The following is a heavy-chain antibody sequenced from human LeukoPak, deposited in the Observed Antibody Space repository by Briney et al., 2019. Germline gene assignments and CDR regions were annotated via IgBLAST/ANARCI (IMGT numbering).Heavy chain of an antibody. J-gene: IGHJ4*02. D-gene: IGHD3-3*01. V-gene: IGHV1-69*04. CDR1: GGTFSSYA. CDR3: ARGRGYDFWSGYYYY. Sequence: ASVKVSCKASGGTFSSYAISWVRQAPGQGLEWMGRIIPILGIANYAQKFQGRVTITADKSTSTAYMELSSLRSEDTAVYYCARGRGYDFWSGYYYYWGQGTLVTVSS. CDR2: IIPILGIA.